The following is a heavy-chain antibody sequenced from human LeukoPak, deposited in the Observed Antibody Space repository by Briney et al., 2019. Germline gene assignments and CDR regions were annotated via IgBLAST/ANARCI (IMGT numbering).Heavy chain of an antibody. CDR1: GYTFTSYD. V-gene: IGHV1-18*01. Sequence: ASVKVSCKASGYTFTSYDISWVRQAPGQGLEWMGWISAYNGNTNYAQKLQGRVTMTTDTSTSTAYMELRSLRSDDTAVYYCAREGRGYSYGRYYYYYYMDVWGKGTTVTVSS. D-gene: IGHD5-18*01. CDR2: ISAYNGNT. J-gene: IGHJ6*03. CDR3: AREGRGYSYGRYYYYYYMDV.